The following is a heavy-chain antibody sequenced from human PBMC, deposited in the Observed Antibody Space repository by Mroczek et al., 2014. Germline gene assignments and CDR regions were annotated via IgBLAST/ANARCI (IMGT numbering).Heavy chain of an antibody. J-gene: IGHJ4*02. Sequence: QVQLQQWGAGLLKPSETLSLTCAVYGGSFSGYYWSWIRQPPGKGLEWIGEINHSGSTNYNPSLKSRVTISVDTSKNQFSLKLSSVTAADTAVYYCARETGAHYGSGSYLFDYWGQGTLVTVSS. CDR2: INHSGST. D-gene: IGHD3-10*01. CDR1: GGSFSGYY. V-gene: IGHV4-34*01. CDR3: ARETGAHYGSGSYLFDY.